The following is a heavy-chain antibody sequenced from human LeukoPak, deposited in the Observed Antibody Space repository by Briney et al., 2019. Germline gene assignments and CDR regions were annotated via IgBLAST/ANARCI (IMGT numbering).Heavy chain of an antibody. D-gene: IGHD7-27*01. CDR1: GFTFSSYA. CDR3: AKGANWDPFDY. Sequence: GGSLRLSCAASGFTFSSYAMSWVRQAPGKGLEWVSALSGSGANTYYADSVKGRFTISRDNSKSTLYLQMNSLRAEDTAVYYCAKGANWDPFDYWGQGILVTVSS. V-gene: IGHV3-23*01. J-gene: IGHJ4*02. CDR2: LSGSGANT.